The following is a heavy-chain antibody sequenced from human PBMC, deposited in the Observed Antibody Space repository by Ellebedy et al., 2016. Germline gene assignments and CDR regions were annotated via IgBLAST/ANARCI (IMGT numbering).Heavy chain of an antibody. CDR1: GFTSSTFA. J-gene: IGHJ4*02. CDR3: TTVSMIVVIDDYDFDY. Sequence: GESLKISCVVSGFTSSTFAMNWVRQAPGKGLEWVGRIKSKTDGGTTDYAAPVKGRFTISRDDSKNTLYLQMNSLKTEDTAVYYCTTVSMIVVIDDYDFDYWGQGTLVTVSS. D-gene: IGHD3-22*01. V-gene: IGHV3-15*07. CDR2: IKSKTDGGTT.